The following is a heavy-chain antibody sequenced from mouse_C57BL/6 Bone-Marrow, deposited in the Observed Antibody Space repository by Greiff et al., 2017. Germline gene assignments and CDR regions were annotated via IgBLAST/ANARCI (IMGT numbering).Heavy chain of an antibody. D-gene: IGHD1-1*01. J-gene: IGHJ3*01. Sequence: QVQLQQPGTELVKPGASVKLSCKASGYTFTSYWLHWVKQRPGQGLEWIGNINPSNGGTNYNEKFKSKATLTVDKSSSTAYMQLSSLTSEDSAVYYCARERGYYGPWFAYWGQGTLVTVSA. CDR3: ARERGYYGPWFAY. V-gene: IGHV1-53*01. CDR2: INPSNGGT. CDR1: GYTFTSYW.